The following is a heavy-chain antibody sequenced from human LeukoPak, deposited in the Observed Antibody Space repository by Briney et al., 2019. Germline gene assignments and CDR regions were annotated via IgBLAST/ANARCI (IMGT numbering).Heavy chain of an antibody. CDR1: GYTFTGYY. V-gene: IGHV1-2*02. J-gene: IGHJ6*03. Sequence: VASVKVSCKASGYTFTGYYMHWVRQAPGQGLEWMGWINPNSGGTNYAQKFQGRVTMTRDTSISTAYMELSRLRSDDTAVYYCAREGMNYGDYYYYMDVWGKGTTVTVSS. CDR3: AREGMNYGDYYYYMDV. CDR2: INPNSGGT. D-gene: IGHD4-17*01.